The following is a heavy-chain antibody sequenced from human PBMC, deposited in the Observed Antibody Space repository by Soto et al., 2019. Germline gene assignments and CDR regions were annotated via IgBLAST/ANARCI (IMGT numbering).Heavy chain of an antibody. Sequence: PSETLSLTCTVSGASISSSSYYWGWIRQPPGKGLEWIGSVYYSGSTYYNPYLKSRVTISVDTSKNQFSLKLNSVTAADTAVYYCATNLPATDTVGYTALEYWGQGTLVT. CDR1: GASISSSSYY. V-gene: IGHV4-39*01. CDR2: VYYSGST. J-gene: IGHJ4*02. CDR3: ATNLPATDTVGYTALEY. D-gene: IGHD6-13*01.